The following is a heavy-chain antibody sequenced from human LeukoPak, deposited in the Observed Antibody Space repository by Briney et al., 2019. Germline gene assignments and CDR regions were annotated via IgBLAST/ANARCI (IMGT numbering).Heavy chain of an antibody. CDR3: AIKTVVTRHSAEYFQH. D-gene: IGHD4-23*01. V-gene: IGHV1-46*01. Sequence: GASVKVSCKASGYTFTSYYMHWVRQAPGQGLEWMGIINPSGGSTSYAQKFQGRVTMTRDTSTSTVYMELSSLRSEDTAVYYCAIKTVVTRHSAEYFQHWGQGTLVTVSS. CDR1: GYTFTSYY. J-gene: IGHJ1*01. CDR2: INPSGGST.